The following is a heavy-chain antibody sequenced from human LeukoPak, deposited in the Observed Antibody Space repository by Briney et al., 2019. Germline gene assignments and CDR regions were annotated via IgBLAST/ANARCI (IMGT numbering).Heavy chain of an antibody. V-gene: IGHV3-30*16. CDR2: ISYDGSNK. J-gene: IGHJ4*02. CDR3: EGEAVAGRDYFDY. Sequence: SCKASGYTFTAHYIHWVRQAPGQGLEWVAVISYDGSNKYYADSVKGRFTISRDNSKNTLYLQMNSLRAEDTAVYYCEGEAVAGRDYFDYWGQGTLVTVSS. D-gene: IGHD6-19*01. CDR1: GYTFTAHY.